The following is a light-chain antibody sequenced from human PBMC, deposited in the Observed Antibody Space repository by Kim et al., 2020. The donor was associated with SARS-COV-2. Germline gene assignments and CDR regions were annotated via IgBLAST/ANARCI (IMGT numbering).Light chain of an antibody. Sequence: VSPRERATLSCRASQNVGRSLAWYQQKPGQAPRLLIYDASARATVITARFSGSGSGTEFTLTISSLQSEDFAVYYCHQYNNWPLYSFGQGTKLEI. CDR1: QNVGRS. J-gene: IGKJ2*03. V-gene: IGKV3-15*01. CDR3: HQYNNWPLYS. CDR2: DAS.